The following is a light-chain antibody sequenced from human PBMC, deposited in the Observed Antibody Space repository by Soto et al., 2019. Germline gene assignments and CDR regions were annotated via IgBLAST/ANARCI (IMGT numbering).Light chain of an antibody. CDR2: GTS. CDR3: QQYNNWPRT. V-gene: IGKV3-15*01. J-gene: IGKJ1*01. CDR1: QSVSSN. Sequence: EIVMTQSPATLSVSPGERATLSCRASQSVSSNLAWYQQKPGQAPRLLIYGTSTRATGIPTRFSGSGSGTEFPLPISSLQSEDFAVYYCQQYNNWPRTFGQGTNVEIK.